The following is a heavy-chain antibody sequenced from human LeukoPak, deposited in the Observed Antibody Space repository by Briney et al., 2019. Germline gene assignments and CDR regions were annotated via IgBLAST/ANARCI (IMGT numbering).Heavy chain of an antibody. D-gene: IGHD5-18*01. J-gene: IGHJ4*02. CDR1: GFTFSTYS. Sequence: PGGSLRLSCAASGFTFSTYSMSWVRQSPGKGLEWISYITGGSDSIYYADSVKGRFTISRDNAENSMYLQMNSLRAEDTAVYLCARTPGYNRGYGYYFDSWGQGALVTVSS. V-gene: IGHV3-48*04. CDR2: ITGGSDSI. CDR3: ARTPGYNRGYGYYFDS.